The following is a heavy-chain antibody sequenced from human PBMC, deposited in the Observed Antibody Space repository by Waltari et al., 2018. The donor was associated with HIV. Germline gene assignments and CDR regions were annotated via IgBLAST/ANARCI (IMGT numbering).Heavy chain of an antibody. Sequence: QVQLVQSGAEVKKPGSSVKVSCKASGGTFRSYAISWVRQATGQGLEWMGGITPIFGTANYAQKFQGRVTITADKSTSTAYMELSSLRSEDTAVYYCARERGIAVAAPGAFDIWGQGTMVTVSS. CDR2: ITPIFGTA. J-gene: IGHJ3*02. CDR1: GGTFRSYA. CDR3: ARERGIAVAAPGAFDI. D-gene: IGHD6-19*01. V-gene: IGHV1-69*06.